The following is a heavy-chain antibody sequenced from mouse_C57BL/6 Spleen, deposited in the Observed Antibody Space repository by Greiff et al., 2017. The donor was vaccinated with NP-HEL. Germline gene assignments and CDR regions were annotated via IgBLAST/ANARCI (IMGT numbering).Heavy chain of an antibody. CDR1: GYTFTSYW. D-gene: IGHD4-1*01. J-gene: IGHJ4*01. CDR2: IDPSDSET. Sequence: QVHVKQPGAELVRPGSSVKLSCKASGYTFTSYWMHWVKQRPIQGLEWIGNIDPSDSETHYNQKFKDKATLTVDKSSSTAYMQLSSLTSEDSAVYYCARRGVTGSAMDYWGQGTSVTVSS. CDR3: ARRGVTGSAMDY. V-gene: IGHV1-52*01.